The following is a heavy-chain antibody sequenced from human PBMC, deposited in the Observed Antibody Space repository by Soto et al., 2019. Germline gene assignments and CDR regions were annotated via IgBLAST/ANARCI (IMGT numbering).Heavy chain of an antibody. Sequence: QVQLVESVGGVVQPGRSLRLSCAASGFTVSSYAMHWVRQAPGKGLERVAVISYDGSNKYYADSVKGRFTISRDNSKNTLYLQMNRLRAEETAVYYCARDLGIKLWMGDFAYCSQGTMVTVDS. CDR1: GFTVSSYA. D-gene: IGHD5-18*01. CDR2: ISYDGSNK. CDR3: ARDLGIKLWMGDFAY. J-gene: IGHJ4*02. V-gene: IGHV3-30*14.